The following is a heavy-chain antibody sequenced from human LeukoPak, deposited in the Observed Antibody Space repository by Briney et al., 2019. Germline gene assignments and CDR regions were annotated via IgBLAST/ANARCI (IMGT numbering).Heavy chain of an antibody. CDR2: IDTSWSP. V-gene: IGHV4-4*07. Sequence: PSETLSLTCTVSGGSISSYYWSWIRQPAGKGLEWIGRIDTSWSPNYNPSLKSRVHMSVDTSKNQFSLKLSSVTAADTAVYYCARDCSSTSCPPSGKAFDIWGQGTMVTVSS. D-gene: IGHD2-2*01. CDR1: GGSISSYY. J-gene: IGHJ3*02. CDR3: ARDCSSTSCPPSGKAFDI.